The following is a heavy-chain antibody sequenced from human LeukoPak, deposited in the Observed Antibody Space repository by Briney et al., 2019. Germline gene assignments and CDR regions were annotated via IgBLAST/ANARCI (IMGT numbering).Heavy chain of an antibody. J-gene: IGHJ4*02. V-gene: IGHV1-2*02. CDR1: GYTFTGYY. Sequence: ASVKVSCKASGYTFTGYYMHWVRQAPGQGLEWMGWINPNSGGTNYAQKFQGRVTMTRDTSISTAYMELNSLRAEDTAVYYCAREYYDFWSGYYYFDYWGQGTLVTVSS. CDR3: AREYYDFWSGYYYFDY. CDR2: INPNSGGT. D-gene: IGHD3-3*01.